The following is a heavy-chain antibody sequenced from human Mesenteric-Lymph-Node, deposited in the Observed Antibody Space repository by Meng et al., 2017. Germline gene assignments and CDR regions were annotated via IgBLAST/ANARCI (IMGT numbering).Heavy chain of an antibody. CDR1: GGSISSYY. J-gene: IGHJ6*02. D-gene: IGHD5-18*01. CDR3: ARVGYSYGYRGYYYYGMDV. CDR2: IYYSGST. V-gene: IGHV4-59*12. Sequence: SETLSPTCTVSGGSISSYYWSWIRQPPGKGLEWIGYIYYSGSTNYNPSLKSRVTISVDTSKNQFSLKLSSVTAADTAVYYCARVGYSYGYRGYYYYGMDVWGQGTTVTVSS.